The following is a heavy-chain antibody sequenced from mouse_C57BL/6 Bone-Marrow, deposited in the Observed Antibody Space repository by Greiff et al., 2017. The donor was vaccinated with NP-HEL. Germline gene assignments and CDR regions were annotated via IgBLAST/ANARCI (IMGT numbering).Heavy chain of an antibody. J-gene: IGHJ2*01. CDR1: GYTFTSYW. V-gene: IGHV1-64*01. D-gene: IGHD1-1*01. CDR2: IHPNSGST. Sequence: QVQLKESGAELVKPGASVKLSCKASGYTFTSYWMHWVKQRPGQGLEWIGMIHPNSGSTNYNEKFKSKATLTVDKSSSTAYMQLSSLTSEDSAVYYCARLGYYGSSPFDYWGQGTTLTVSS. CDR3: ARLGYYGSSPFDY.